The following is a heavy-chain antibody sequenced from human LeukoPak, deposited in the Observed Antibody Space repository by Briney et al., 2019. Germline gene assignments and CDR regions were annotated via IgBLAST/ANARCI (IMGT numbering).Heavy chain of an antibody. CDR3: ARGDYDFWSGYYALDY. J-gene: IGHJ4*02. Sequence: SETLSLTCTVSGGSVSSGSYYWSWIRQPPGKGLEWIGYVYYSGSTNYNPSLKSRVTISVDTSKNQFSLKLSSVSAADTAVYFCARGDYDFWSGYYALDYWGQGTLVTVSS. CDR1: GGSVSSGSYY. V-gene: IGHV4-61*01. D-gene: IGHD3-3*01. CDR2: VYYSGST.